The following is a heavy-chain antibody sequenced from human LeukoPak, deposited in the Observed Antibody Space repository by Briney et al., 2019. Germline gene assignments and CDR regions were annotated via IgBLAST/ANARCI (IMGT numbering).Heavy chain of an antibody. CDR2: INGDDGK. CDR1: GFSLTTSGVG. CDR3: AHSTNSGWNPLVQ. D-gene: IGHD6-19*01. J-gene: IGHJ4*02. Sequence: SGXXLVNPTQPLTLTCTLSGFSLTTSGVGVGWIRQPPGKALEWLALINGDDGKGYSPSLKRRQTITKETSKKQVVLTMTNMDPVDTATYYCAHSTNSGWNPLVQWGQGTLVTVSS. V-gene: IGHV2-5*02.